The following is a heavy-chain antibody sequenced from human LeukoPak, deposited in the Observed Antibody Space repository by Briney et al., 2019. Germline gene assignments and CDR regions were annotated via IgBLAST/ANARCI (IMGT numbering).Heavy chain of an antibody. Sequence: ASVKVSCKASGYTFTGYYMRWVRQAPGQGLEWMGWINPNSGGTNHAQKFQGRVTMTRDTSISTAYMELSRLRSDDTAVYYCARDRPLDADDYYGFYYFDYWGQGTLVTVSS. CDR3: ARDRPLDADDYYGFYYFDY. CDR2: INPNSGGT. D-gene: IGHD3-10*01. J-gene: IGHJ4*02. CDR1: GYTFTGYY. V-gene: IGHV1-2*02.